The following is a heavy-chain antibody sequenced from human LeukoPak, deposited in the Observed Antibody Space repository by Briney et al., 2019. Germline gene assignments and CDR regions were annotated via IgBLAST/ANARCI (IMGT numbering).Heavy chain of an antibody. V-gene: IGHV4-39*07. CDR3: ARSDGYGLVGI. Sequence: PSETLSLTCTVSGGSISSSSHYWGWIRQLPGKTLEWIGSIYSSGSTYYNPSLKSRVIIIIDTPKNHFSLTLSSVTAADPAVYYCARSDGYGLVGIWGQGTMVTVSS. D-gene: IGHD3-10*01. CDR2: IYSSGST. CDR1: GGSISSSSHY. J-gene: IGHJ3*02.